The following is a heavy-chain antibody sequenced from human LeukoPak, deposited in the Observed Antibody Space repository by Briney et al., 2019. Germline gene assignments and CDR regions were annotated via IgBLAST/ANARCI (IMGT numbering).Heavy chain of an antibody. J-gene: IGHJ4*02. D-gene: IGHD3-3*01. CDR1: EYTFSGSY. V-gene: IGHV1-2*02. CDR2: SNPKSGGT. CDR3: ARSGNYYSGMYHFDY. Sequence: GASVKVSCKASEYTFSGSYLHWVRQAPGQGLEWMGWSNPKSGGTNYAQKFAGRVSMTRDTSITTAYMELSRLTPDDTAVYYCARSGNYYSGMYHFDYWGQGTLVTVFS.